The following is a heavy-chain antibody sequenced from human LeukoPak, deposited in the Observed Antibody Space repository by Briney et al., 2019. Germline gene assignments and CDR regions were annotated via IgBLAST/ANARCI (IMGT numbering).Heavy chain of an antibody. CDR3: AKDLVIRYSSGWFFDY. J-gene: IGHJ4*02. CDR1: GFTFSSYA. D-gene: IGHD6-19*01. V-gene: IGHV3-23*01. CDR2: ISGSGGST. Sequence: GGSLRLFXAASGFTFSSYAMSWVRQAPGKGLEWVSAISGSGGSTYYADSVKGRFTISRDNSKNTLYLQMNSLRAEDTAVYYCAKDLVIRYSSGWFFDYWGQGTLVTVSS.